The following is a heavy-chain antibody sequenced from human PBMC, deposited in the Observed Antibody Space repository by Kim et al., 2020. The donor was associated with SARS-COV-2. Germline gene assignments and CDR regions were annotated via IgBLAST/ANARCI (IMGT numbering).Heavy chain of an antibody. CDR3: ARDSLVGATKSY. Sequence: GGSLRLSCAASGFTVSSNYMSWVRQAPGKGLEWVSVIYSGGSTYYADSVKGRFTISRDNSKNTLYLQMNSLRAGDTAVYYCARDSLVGATKSYWGQGTLVTVSS. D-gene: IGHD1-26*01. J-gene: IGHJ4*02. CDR1: GFTVSSNY. CDR2: IYSGGST. V-gene: IGHV3-66*01.